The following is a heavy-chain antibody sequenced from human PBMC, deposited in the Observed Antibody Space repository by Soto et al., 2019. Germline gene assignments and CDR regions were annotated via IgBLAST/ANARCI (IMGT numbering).Heavy chain of an antibody. J-gene: IGHJ4*02. CDR3: AREGGDTALDY. Sequence: QVQLVESGGGLVRLGGSLGLSWPGSGFTFSGYALHGARRAPGKGLEWVAVIWYDGSNKYYADSVKGRFTISRDNSKNTLYLQMNSLRAEDTAVYYCAREGGDTALDYWGQGTLVTVSS. CDR2: IWYDGSNK. D-gene: IGHD3-16*01. CDR1: GFTFSGYA. V-gene: IGHV3-33*01.